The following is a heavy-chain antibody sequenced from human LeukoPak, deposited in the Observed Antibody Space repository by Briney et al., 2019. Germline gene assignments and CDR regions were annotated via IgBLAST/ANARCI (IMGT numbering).Heavy chain of an antibody. CDR2: INHSGST. V-gene: IGHV4-34*01. CDR3: ARGAEQRLLGVDNWFDP. D-gene: IGHD6-25*01. J-gene: IGHJ5*02. CDR1: GGSFSGYY. Sequence: SETLSLTCAVYGGSFSGYYWSWIRQPPGKGLEWIGEINHSGSTNYNPSLKSRVTISVDTSKNQFSLKLSSVTAADTAVYYCARGAEQRLLGVDNWFDPWGQGTLVTVSS.